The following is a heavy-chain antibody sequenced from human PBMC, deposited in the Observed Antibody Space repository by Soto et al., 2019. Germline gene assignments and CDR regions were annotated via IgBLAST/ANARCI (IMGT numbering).Heavy chain of an antibody. D-gene: IGHD2-21*02. CDR1: GGTFSSYA. Sequence: QVQLVQSGAAVNKPGSSVNVSCKASGGTFSSYAIGWVRQAPGQGLEWMGRIIPIFGTADYAQKFQGRVTITADESTGTAYMDLSSLVSEDTAVYYCARATSVVTRSDWSFDLWGRGPLVTVAS. CDR3: ARATSVVTRSDWSFDL. J-gene: IGHJ2*01. CDR2: IIPIFGTA. V-gene: IGHV1-69*12.